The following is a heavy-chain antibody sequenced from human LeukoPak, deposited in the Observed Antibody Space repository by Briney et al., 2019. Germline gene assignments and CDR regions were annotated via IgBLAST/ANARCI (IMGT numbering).Heavy chain of an antibody. V-gene: IGHV3-23*01. CDR1: GFTFSSYA. CDR2: ISGSGGST. Sequence: GGSLRLSCAASGFTFSSYAMSWVRQAPGKGLEWVSSISGSGGSTYYADSAKGRLTISRDNSKNTLYLQMNSLRAEDTAVYYRAKASRLLHGSGSYPGYFDYWGQGTLVTVSS. CDR3: AKASRLLHGSGSYPGYFDY. J-gene: IGHJ4*02. D-gene: IGHD3-10*01.